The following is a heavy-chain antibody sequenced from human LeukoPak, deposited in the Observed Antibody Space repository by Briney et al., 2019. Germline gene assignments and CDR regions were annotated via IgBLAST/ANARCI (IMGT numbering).Heavy chain of an antibody. J-gene: IGHJ4*02. CDR1: GFTFSSYA. CDR3: AKSNYDFWSGYYGNRYYFDY. D-gene: IGHD3-3*01. V-gene: IGHV3-23*01. CDR2: ISGSGGST. Sequence: GGSLRLSCAASGFTFSSYAMSWVRQAPGKGLEWVSAISGSGGSTYYADSVKGRFTISRDNSKNTLYLQMNGLRAEDTAVYYCAKSNYDFWSGYYGNRYYFDYWGQGTLVTVSS.